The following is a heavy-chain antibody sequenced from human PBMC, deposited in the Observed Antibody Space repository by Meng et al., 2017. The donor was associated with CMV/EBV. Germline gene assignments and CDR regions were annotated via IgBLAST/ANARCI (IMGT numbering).Heavy chain of an antibody. CDR3: AAADFWSGSYYYYGMDV. CDR1: GYTFTSYG. D-gene: IGHD3-3*01. J-gene: IGHJ6*02. V-gene: IGHV1-69*05. Sequence: SVKVSCKASGYTFTSYGISWVRQAPGQGLEWMGGIIPIFGTANYAQKFQGRVTITTDESTSTAYMELSSLRSEDTAVYYCAAADFWSGSYYYYGMDVWGQGTTVTVSS. CDR2: IIPIFGTA.